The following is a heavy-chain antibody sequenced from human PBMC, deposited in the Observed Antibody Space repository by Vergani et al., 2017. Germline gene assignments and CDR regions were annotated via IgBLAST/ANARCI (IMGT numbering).Heavy chain of an antibody. Sequence: EVQLLESGGGLVQPGGSLRLSCAASGFTFSSYAMSWVRQAPGKGLEWVSAISGSGGSTYYADSVKGRFTISRDNSKNTLYLQMNSLRAEDTAVYYCAKDLAVAGPPYYGMDVWGQGTTDTVSS. D-gene: IGHD6-19*01. J-gene: IGHJ6*02. CDR2: ISGSGGST. CDR3: AKDLAVAGPPYYGMDV. CDR1: GFTFSSYA. V-gene: IGHV3-23*01.